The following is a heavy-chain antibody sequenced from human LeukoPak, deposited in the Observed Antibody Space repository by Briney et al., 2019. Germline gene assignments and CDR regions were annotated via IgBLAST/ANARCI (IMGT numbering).Heavy chain of an antibody. J-gene: IGHJ6*02. Sequence: ASVKVSCKASGGTFSSYAISWVRQAPGQGLEWMGGIIPIFGTANYAQKFQGRVTITADESTSTAYVELSSLRSEDTAVYYCARDVKAIFGVVNGMDVWGQGTTVTVSS. CDR3: ARDVKAIFGVVNGMDV. CDR1: GGTFSSYA. V-gene: IGHV1-69*13. D-gene: IGHD3-3*01. CDR2: IIPIFGTA.